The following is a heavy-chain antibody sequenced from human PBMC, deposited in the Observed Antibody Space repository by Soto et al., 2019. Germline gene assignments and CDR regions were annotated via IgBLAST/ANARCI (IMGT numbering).Heavy chain of an antibody. CDR3: AKGDGYNSAFDY. CDR2: ISYDGSNK. Sequence: PXGSLRLSCTAAGFTFSSYGMHWVRQAPGKGLEWVAVISYDGSNKYYADSVKGRFTISRDNSKNTLYLQMNSLRAEDTAVYYCAKGDGYNSAFDYWGQGTLVTVSS. CDR1: GFTFSSYG. J-gene: IGHJ4*02. D-gene: IGHD1-1*01. V-gene: IGHV3-30*18.